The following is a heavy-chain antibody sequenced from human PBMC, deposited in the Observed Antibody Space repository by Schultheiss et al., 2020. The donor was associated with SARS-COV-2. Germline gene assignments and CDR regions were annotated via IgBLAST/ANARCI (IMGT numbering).Heavy chain of an antibody. CDR3: ARVGSYYDSSGYYEESVDAFDI. D-gene: IGHD3-22*01. V-gene: IGHV3-74*01. J-gene: IGHJ3*02. CDR1: GFTFSSYW. Sequence: GGSLRLSCAASGFTFSSYWMHWVRQAPGKGLVWVSRINSDGSSTSYADSVKGRFTISRDNAKNTLYLQMNSLRAEDTAVYYCARVGSYYDSSGYYEESVDAFDIWGQGTMVTVSS. CDR2: INSDGSST.